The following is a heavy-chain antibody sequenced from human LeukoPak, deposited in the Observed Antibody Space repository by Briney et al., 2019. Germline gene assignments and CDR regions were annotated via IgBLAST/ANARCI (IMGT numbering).Heavy chain of an antibody. Sequence: PSETLSLTCTVSGGSISSGGYYWSWIRQHPGKGLEWIGYIYYSGSTYYNPSLKSRVTISVDTSKNQFSLKLSSVTAADTAVYYCARDTSYYDFWSGYCPPLYYFDYWGQGTLVTVSS. CDR3: ARDTSYYDFWSGYCPPLYYFDY. J-gene: IGHJ4*02. D-gene: IGHD3-3*01. CDR1: GGSISSGGYY. V-gene: IGHV4-31*03. CDR2: IYYSGST.